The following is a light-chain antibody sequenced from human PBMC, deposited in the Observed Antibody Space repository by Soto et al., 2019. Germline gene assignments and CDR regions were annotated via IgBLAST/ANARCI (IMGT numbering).Light chain of an antibody. CDR2: GAS. V-gene: IGKV3-20*01. J-gene: IGKJ2*01. Sequence: EIVLTQSPGTLYLSPGERATLSCRASQRFSSSYLAWYQQKPGQAPRLLIYGASSRATGIPDRFSGSRSGTDFTLNISRMEPEDVVVYYCQQYGSSPPNTFGQGTKLEIK. CDR3: QQYGSSPPNT. CDR1: QRFSSSY.